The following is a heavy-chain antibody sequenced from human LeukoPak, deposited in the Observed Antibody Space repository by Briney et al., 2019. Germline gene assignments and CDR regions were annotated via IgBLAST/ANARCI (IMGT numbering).Heavy chain of an antibody. CDR3: ARDGARYFDWLFSLMFDY. Sequence: PGGSLRLSCAASGFTVSSNYMSWVRQAPGKGLEWVSVIYSGGSTYYADSVKGRFTISRDNSKNTLYLQMNSLSSDDTAVYYCARDGARYFDWLFSLMFDYWGQGTLVTVSS. CDR1: GFTVSSNY. V-gene: IGHV3-53*05. CDR2: IYSGGST. J-gene: IGHJ4*02. D-gene: IGHD3-9*01.